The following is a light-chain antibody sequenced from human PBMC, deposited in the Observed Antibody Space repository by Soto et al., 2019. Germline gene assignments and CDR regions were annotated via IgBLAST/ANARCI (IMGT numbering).Light chain of an antibody. CDR1: QGVSTW. CDR3: QQTSTFPPT. Sequence: DIQMTQSPSSVSASVGDRVTITCRASQGVSTWLAWYQQKPGKAPNLLIYTASSLQSGVPSRFSGSGSGTDFTLTISSLQHEDFATYYCQQTSTFPPTFGGGTKVEI. CDR2: TAS. V-gene: IGKV1D-12*01. J-gene: IGKJ4*01.